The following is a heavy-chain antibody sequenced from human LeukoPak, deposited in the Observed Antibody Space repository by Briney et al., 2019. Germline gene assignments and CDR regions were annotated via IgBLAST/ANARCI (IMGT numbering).Heavy chain of an antibody. CDR1: GGSISSYY. CDR3: AGGYDYVDY. D-gene: IGHD6-13*01. J-gene: IGHJ4*02. CDR2: IYYSGST. V-gene: IGHV4-59*08. Sequence: KPSETLSLTCTVSGGSISSYYWSWIRQPPGKGLEWIGYIYYSGSTNYNPSLKSRVTISVDTSKNQFSLKLSSVTAADTAVYYCAGGYDYVDYWGQGTLVTVSS.